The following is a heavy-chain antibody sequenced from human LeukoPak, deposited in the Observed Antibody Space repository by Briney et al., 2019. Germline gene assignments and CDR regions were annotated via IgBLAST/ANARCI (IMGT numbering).Heavy chain of an antibody. CDR2: IYGRGST. J-gene: IGHJ5*02. D-gene: IGHD5-12*01. V-gene: IGHV4-61*02. Sequence: SGTLSLTCTVSGDSIRTSSAYWRWLRQPAGKELEWIGRIYGRGSTNYNPSLKSRVTISVDKSKNQFSLKLSSVTAADTAVYYCARDAYGYTDTWGQGTLVTVSS. CDR1: GDSIRTSSAY. CDR3: ARDAYGYTDT.